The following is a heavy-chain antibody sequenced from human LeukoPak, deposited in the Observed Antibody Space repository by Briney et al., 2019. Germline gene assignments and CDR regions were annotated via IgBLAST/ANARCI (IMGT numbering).Heavy chain of an antibody. Sequence: PGGSLRLSCAASGFTFSSYSMNWVRQAPGKGLEWVSSISSSSSYIYYADSVKGRFTISRDNAKNSLYLQMNSLRAEDTAVYYCARERWQQQPWEGGLYYYGMDVWGQGTTVTVSS. V-gene: IGHV3-21*01. D-gene: IGHD6-13*01. CDR3: ARERWQQQPWEGGLYYYGMDV. CDR1: GFTFSSYS. CDR2: ISSSSSYI. J-gene: IGHJ6*02.